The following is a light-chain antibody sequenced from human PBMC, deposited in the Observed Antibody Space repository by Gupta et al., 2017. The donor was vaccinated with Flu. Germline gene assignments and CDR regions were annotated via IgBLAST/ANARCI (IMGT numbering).Light chain of an antibody. V-gene: IGKV2-30*01. CDR3: KQGKHSPDT. Sequence: DVLMTQSPLSLPVTLGQPASISCRSSQSLVYRYGNTDWKWYQQRPGQSPRLLIYTVSNRGSGGPYRCSGSGSGTDFTLKISRVEAEDVGVYYCKQGKHSPDTVGRGTKVEIK. CDR2: TVS. J-gene: IGKJ2*01. CDR1: QSLVYRYGNTD.